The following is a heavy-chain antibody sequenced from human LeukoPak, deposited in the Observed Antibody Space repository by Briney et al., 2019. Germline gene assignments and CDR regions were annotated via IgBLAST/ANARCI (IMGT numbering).Heavy chain of an antibody. CDR3: ATGLFFQVDTAMATVPYFDY. Sequence: ASVKVSCKVSGYTLTELSMHWVRQAPGKGLEWMGGFDPEDGETIYAQKFQGRVTMTEDTSTDTAYMGLSSLRSEDTAVYYCATGLFFQVDTAMATVPYFDYWGQGTLVTASS. V-gene: IGHV1-24*01. D-gene: IGHD5-18*01. J-gene: IGHJ4*02. CDR1: GYTLTELS. CDR2: FDPEDGET.